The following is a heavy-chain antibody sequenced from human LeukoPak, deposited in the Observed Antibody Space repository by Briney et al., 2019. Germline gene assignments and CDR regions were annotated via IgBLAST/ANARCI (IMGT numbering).Heavy chain of an antibody. V-gene: IGHV4-59*01. CDR3: ARTLLTGQAQSYYYHAVDV. CDR2: IYYSGST. D-gene: IGHD3-9*01. J-gene: IGHJ6*04. Sequence: SETLSLTCTVSGGSISSNYWSWIRQPPGEGLEWIGYIYYSGSTNYNPSLMSRVTNYNPSLKSRVTISVDTSKNQFSLKLRFVTAADTAVYYCARTLLTGQAQSYYYHAVDVWGKGTTVTVSS. CDR1: GGSISSNY.